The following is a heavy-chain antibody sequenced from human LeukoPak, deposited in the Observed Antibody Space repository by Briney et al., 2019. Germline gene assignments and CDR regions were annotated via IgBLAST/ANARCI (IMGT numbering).Heavy chain of an antibody. J-gene: IGHJ4*02. Sequence: GGSLRLSCAASGFTFSGSAMHWVRRASGKGLEWVGRIRSKANSYATAYAASVKGRFTISRDDSKNTAYLQMNSLKTEDTAVYYCTSSIAAAGTRGDYWGQGTLVTVSS. CDR2: IRSKANSYAT. D-gene: IGHD6-13*01. CDR3: TSSIAAAGTRGDY. V-gene: IGHV3-73*01. CDR1: GFTFSGSA.